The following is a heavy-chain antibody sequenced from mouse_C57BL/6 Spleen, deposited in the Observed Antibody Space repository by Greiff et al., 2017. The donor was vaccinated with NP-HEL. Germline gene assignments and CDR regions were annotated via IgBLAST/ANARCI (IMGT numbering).Heavy chain of an antibody. Sequence: QVQLQQPGAELVRPGSSVKLSCKASGYTFTSYWMHWVKQRPIQGLEWIGNIDPSDSATHYNQKFKDKATLTVDKSSSTAYMQLSSLTSEDSAVYYCAFYYGNPYYAMDYWGQGTSVTVSS. CDR3: AFYYGNPYYAMDY. V-gene: IGHV1-52*01. CDR2: IDPSDSAT. D-gene: IGHD2-1*01. CDR1: GYTFTSYW. J-gene: IGHJ4*01.